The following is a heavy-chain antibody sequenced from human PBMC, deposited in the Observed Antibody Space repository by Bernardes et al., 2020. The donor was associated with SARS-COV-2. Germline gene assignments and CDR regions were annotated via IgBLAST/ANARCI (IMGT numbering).Heavy chain of an antibody. CDR2: VSSSSNHF. D-gene: IGHD5-12*01. V-gene: IGHV3-21*01. CDR1: GFTFSSYS. CDR3: VRDGFSGYDEEFDY. J-gene: IGHJ4*02. Sequence: GGSLRLSCAASGFTFSSYSMNWVRQAPGKGLQWVSSVSSSSNHFYYADSLKGRFTITRDNAKNSLYLQMNSLRAEDTAVYYCVRDGFSGYDEEFDYWGQGTLVTVSS.